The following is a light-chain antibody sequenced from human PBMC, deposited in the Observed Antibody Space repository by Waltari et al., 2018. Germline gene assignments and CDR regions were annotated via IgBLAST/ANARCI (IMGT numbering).Light chain of an antibody. J-gene: IGLJ2*01. Sequence: QLVLTPQPSASASLGASVKLTCPMTSEQSKYDIEWHQHQPQKGPRYLMNVNNDGSHIKGDGIPDRFSGSSSGAERYLTISSLQSEDEADYYCQTWGTDTYVVFGGGTKLTVL. CDR2: VNNDGSH. V-gene: IGLV4-69*02. CDR3: QTWGTDTYVV. CDR1: SEQSKYD.